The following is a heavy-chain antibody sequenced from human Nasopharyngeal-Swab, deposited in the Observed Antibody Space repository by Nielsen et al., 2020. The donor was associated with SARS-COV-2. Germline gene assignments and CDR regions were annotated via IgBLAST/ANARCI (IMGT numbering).Heavy chain of an antibody. J-gene: IGHJ4*02. D-gene: IGHD3-22*01. Sequence: ASVKVSCKTSGYTFTDYYIHWVRQVPGQGLEWVGCINPYNGDTFYAQNFQGRVTVTRDTSRSTAYIDLSRLRSDDTVVYYCARDYYDNYDSDFWGQGTLVTVSS. CDR1: GYTFTDYY. V-gene: IGHV1-2*02. CDR3: ARDYYDNYDSDF. CDR2: INPYNGDT.